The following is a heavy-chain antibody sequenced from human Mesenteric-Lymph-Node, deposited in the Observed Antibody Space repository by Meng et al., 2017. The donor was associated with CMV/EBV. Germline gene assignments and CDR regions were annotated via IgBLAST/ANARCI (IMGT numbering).Heavy chain of an antibody. CDR1: GYTFTSYD. Sequence: ASVKVSCKASGYTFTSYDINWVRQATGQGLEWMGWMNPNSGNTGYAQKFQGRVTITRNTSISTAYMELSSLRSEDTAVYYCARGTRIAARPPGGFDPWGQGTLVTVSS. CDR3: ARGTRIAARPPGGFDP. CDR2: MNPNSGNT. V-gene: IGHV1-8*03. J-gene: IGHJ5*02. D-gene: IGHD6-6*01.